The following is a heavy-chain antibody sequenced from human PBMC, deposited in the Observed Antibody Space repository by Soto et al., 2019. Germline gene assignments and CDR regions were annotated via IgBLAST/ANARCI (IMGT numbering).Heavy chain of an antibody. CDR1: GGSMTSGDQY. CDR2: INHRGSL. D-gene: IGHD1-1*01. CDR3: ARELPQRQGRNMDV. J-gene: IGHJ6*02. Sequence: QVQLQESGPGLVKPSQTLSLTCTVTGGSMTSGDQYWTWIRHRPGEGLERFGDINHRGSLYYNPSLKSRVSMSVDTSKNQFSLNLSSVTAADTAVYYCARELPQRQGRNMDVWGQGTTVTVSS. V-gene: IGHV4-31*03.